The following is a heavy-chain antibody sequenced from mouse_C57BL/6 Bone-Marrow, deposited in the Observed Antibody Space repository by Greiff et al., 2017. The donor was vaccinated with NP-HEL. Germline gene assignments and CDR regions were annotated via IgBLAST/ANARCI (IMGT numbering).Heavy chain of an antibody. Sequence: VHVKQSGAELVRPGASVKLSCTASGFNIKDDYMHWVKQRPEQGLEWIGWIDPANGDTEYASKFQGKATITADTSSNTAYLQLSSLTSEDTAVYYCTTLIEDYGGQGTTRTVSA. D-gene: IGHD2-12*01. V-gene: IGHV14-4*01. J-gene: IGHJ2*01. CDR2: IDPANGDT. CDR3: TTLIEDY. CDR1: GFNIKDDY.